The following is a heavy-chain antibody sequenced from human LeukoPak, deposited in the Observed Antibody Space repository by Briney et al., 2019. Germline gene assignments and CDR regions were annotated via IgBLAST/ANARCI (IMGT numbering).Heavy chain of an antibody. Sequence: GASVKVSCKASGYTFTSYAMNWVRQATGQGLEWMGWMNPNSGNTGYAQKFQGRVTMTRNTSISTAYMELSSLRSEDTAVYYCARVGDYYDSSGYFPFDYWGQGTLVTVSS. CDR3: ARVGDYYDSSGYFPFDY. J-gene: IGHJ4*02. D-gene: IGHD3-22*01. V-gene: IGHV1-8*02. CDR2: MNPNSGNT. CDR1: GYTFTSYA.